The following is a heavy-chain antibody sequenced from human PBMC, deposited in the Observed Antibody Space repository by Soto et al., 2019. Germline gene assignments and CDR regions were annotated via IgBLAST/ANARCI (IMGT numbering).Heavy chain of an antibody. D-gene: IGHD2-15*01. CDR2: ISHDGNKK. CDR3: SRVGLSYSVGSGFDP. V-gene: IGHV3-30*03. CDR1: GFTFSIYW. J-gene: IGHJ5*02. Sequence: GGSLRLSCAASGFTFSIYWMSWVRQAPGKGLEWVSLISHDGNKKYYADSVEGRVIISRDDSKNTVLLQMSSLRLEDTALYYCSRVGLSYSVGSGFDPWGQGTPVTVSS.